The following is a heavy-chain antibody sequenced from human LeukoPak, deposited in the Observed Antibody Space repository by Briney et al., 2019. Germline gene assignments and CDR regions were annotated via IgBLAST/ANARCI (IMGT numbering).Heavy chain of an antibody. CDR2: IHTSGST. CDR3: AEKPPSDAFDI. CDR1: GDSISSYY. Sequence: SETLSLTCTVSGDSISSYYWSWIRQPPGKGLEWIGYIHTSGSTNYNPSLKSRVTISVDTSKNQFSLKLSSMTAADTAVYYCAEKPPSDAFDIWGQGTMVTVSS. V-gene: IGHV4-4*09. J-gene: IGHJ3*02.